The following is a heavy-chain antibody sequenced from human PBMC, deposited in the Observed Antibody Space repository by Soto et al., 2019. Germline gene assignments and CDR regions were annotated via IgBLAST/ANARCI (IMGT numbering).Heavy chain of an antibody. CDR1: GASINNNDYY. CDR3: ARMSYFYDKWYFDL. CDR2: VYYSGTT. V-gene: IGHV4-30-4*01. J-gene: IGHJ2*01. D-gene: IGHD3-22*01. Sequence: PSETLSLTCTVSGASINNNDYYWSWIRQTPGKGLEWNGYVYYSGTTDYIPSLKSRLSMSIDKSQNQFTLKLNSVTAADTATYYCARMSYFYDKWYFDLWGRGTLVTVSS.